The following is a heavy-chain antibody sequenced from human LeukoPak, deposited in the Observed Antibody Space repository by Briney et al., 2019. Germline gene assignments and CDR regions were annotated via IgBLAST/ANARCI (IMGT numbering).Heavy chain of an antibody. CDR2: IYPGDSDT. CDR1: GYSFTSYW. CDR3: ARHRKGIGIRLKTYYYYYMDV. V-gene: IGHV5-51*01. J-gene: IGHJ6*03. D-gene: IGHD1-1*01. Sequence: GESLKISCKGSGYSFTSYWIGWVRQMPGKGLEWMGIIYPGDSDTRYSPSFQGQVTISADKSISTAYLQWSSLKASDTAMYYCARHRKGIGIRLKTYYYYYMDVWGKGTTVTVSS.